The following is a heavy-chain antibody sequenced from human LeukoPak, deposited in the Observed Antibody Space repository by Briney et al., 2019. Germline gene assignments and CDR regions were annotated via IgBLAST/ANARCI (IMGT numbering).Heavy chain of an antibody. CDR1: GFTFSNYA. CDR3: ARDRGYSCGY. CDR2: ISGSGDST. J-gene: IGHJ4*02. D-gene: IGHD5-18*01. V-gene: IGHV3-23*01. Sequence: GGSLRLSCAASGFTFSNYAMSWARQAPGKGLEWVSAISGSGDSTYYADSVKGRFTISRDNSKNTLYLQMNSLRAEDTAVYYCARDRGYSCGYWGQGTLVTVSS.